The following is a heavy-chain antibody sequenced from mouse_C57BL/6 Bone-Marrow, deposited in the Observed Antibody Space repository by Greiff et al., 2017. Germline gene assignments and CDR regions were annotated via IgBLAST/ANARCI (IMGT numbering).Heavy chain of an antibody. CDR2: IDPENGDT. CDR1: GFNIKDDY. CDR3: TTPKDWYFDV. J-gene: IGHJ1*03. Sequence: EVKLQQSGAELVRPGASVKLSCTASGFNIKDDYMHWVKQRPEQGLEWIGWIDPENGDTVYASKFQGKATITADTSSNTAYLQLSSLTSEDTAVYYCTTPKDWYFDVWGTGTTVTVSS. V-gene: IGHV14-4*01.